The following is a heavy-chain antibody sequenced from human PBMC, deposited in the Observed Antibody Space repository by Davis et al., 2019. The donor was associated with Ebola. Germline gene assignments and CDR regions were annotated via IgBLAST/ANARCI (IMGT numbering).Heavy chain of an antibody. CDR3: AKGGYCSGGSCYLGWYFDL. V-gene: IGHV3-21*01. CDR1: GFIFSSYT. Sequence: GESLKISCAASGFIFSSYTMNWVRPAPGKGLEWVSSISVSSGYIYYEDSVKGRFTISRDNSKNTLYLQMNSLRAEDTAVYYCAKGGYCSGGSCYLGWYFDLWGRGTLVTVSS. D-gene: IGHD2-15*01. CDR2: ISVSSGYI. J-gene: IGHJ2*01.